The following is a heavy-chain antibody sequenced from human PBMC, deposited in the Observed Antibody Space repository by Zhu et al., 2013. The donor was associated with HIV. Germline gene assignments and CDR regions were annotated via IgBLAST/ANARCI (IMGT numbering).Heavy chain of an antibody. CDR3: VRDDGHTGCYYAMDV. D-gene: IGHD4-17*01. CDR2: ISGFNGNT. V-gene: IGHV1-18*04. J-gene: IGHJ6*02. CDR1: GYTFTAYF. Sequence: QVQLVQSGAEVKKPGASVKVSCKASGYTFTAYFIHWVRQAPGQGLEWMGWISGFNGNTNYAQRFQGRVTMTTDTSTSTAYMELTSLISDDTAVYYCVRDDGHTGCYYAMDVWGQGTTVTVSS.